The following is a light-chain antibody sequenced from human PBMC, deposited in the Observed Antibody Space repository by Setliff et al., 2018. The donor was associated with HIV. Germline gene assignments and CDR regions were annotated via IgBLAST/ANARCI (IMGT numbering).Light chain of an antibody. J-gene: IGLJ1*01. Sequence: QSVLTQPRSVSGSPRQSVIFSCTGSSSDVGAYNYVSWYQQHPGKAPKLMIYDVSKRPSGVPDRFSGSKSGDTASLTISGLQSEDEADYYCCSYAGTYTYIFGTGTKVTVL. V-gene: IGLV2-11*01. CDR3: CSYAGTYTYI. CDR2: DVS. CDR1: SSDVGAYNY.